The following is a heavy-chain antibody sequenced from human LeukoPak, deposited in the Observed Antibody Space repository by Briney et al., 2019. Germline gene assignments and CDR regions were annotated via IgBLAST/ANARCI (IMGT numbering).Heavy chain of an antibody. CDR3: ATAILRYCSGGSCYSRYHWFDP. D-gene: IGHD2-15*01. CDR1: GGSISSSSYY. Sequence: SETLSLTCTVSGGSISSSSYYWGWIRQPPGKGLEWIGSIYYSGSTYYNPSLKSRVTISVDTSKNQFSLKLSSVTAADTAVYYCATAILRYCSGGSCYSRYHWFDPWGQGTLVTVSS. V-gene: IGHV4-39*07. CDR2: IYYSGST. J-gene: IGHJ5*02.